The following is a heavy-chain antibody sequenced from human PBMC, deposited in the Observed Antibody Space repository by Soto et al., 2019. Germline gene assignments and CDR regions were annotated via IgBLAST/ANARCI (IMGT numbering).Heavy chain of an antibody. Sequence: SETLSLTCAVYGVSFSGYYWSWIRQPPGKGLEWIGEINHSGSTNYNPSLKSRVTISVDKSKNQFSLKLSSVTAADTAVYYCARDQLEGNWFDPWGQGTLVTVSS. CDR1: GVSFSGYY. J-gene: IGHJ5*02. D-gene: IGHD1-1*01. CDR3: ARDQLEGNWFDP. CDR2: INHSGST. V-gene: IGHV4-34*01.